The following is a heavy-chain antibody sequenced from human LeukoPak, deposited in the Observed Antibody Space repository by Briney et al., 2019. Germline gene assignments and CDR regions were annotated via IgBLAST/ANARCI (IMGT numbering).Heavy chain of an antibody. D-gene: IGHD3-3*01. CDR2: ISGSGGST. Sequence: AGGSLRLSCAASVFTLSSYSMRWVRQAPRKGREWVSAISGSGGSTYYADSVKGRFTISRDNSKNTLYLQMNSLRAEDTAVYYCAKDPVRSGYSYYFDYWGQGTLVTVSS. CDR3: AKDPVRSGYSYYFDY. J-gene: IGHJ4*02. CDR1: VFTLSSYS. V-gene: IGHV3-23*01.